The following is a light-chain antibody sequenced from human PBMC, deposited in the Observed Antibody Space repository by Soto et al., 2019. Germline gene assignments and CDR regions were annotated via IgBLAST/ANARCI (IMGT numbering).Light chain of an antibody. Sequence: EIVLTQSPGTLSLSPGERATLSCRASQSVSSSYLAWYQHKPGQAPRLRIYGASSRATGIPDRFSGSGSGTHFTLTISRLEPEDFAVYYCQQYGSSPHTFGQGTKLEIK. CDR2: GAS. V-gene: IGKV3-20*01. CDR3: QQYGSSPHT. J-gene: IGKJ2*01. CDR1: QSVSSSY.